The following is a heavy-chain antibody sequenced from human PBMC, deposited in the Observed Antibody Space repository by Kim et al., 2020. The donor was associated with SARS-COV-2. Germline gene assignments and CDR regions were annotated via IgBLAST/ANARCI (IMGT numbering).Heavy chain of an antibody. V-gene: IGHV1-24*01. CDR2: FDPEDGET. J-gene: IGHJ4*02. CDR3: ATGERYFDWLLIDY. Sequence: ASVKVSCKVSGYTLTELSMHWVRQAPGKGLEWMGGFDPEDGETIYAQKFQGRVTMTEDTSTDTAYMELSSLRSEDTAVYYCATGERYFDWLLIDYWGQGTLVTVSS. CDR1: GYTLTELS. D-gene: IGHD3-9*01.